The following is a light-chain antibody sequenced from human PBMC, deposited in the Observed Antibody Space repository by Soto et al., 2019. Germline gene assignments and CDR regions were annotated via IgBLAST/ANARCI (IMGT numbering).Light chain of an antibody. CDR2: LGS. Sequence: DIVMTQSPLSLPVTPGEPASISCRSSQSLLHSNGYNYLDWYLQKPGQSPQLLIYLGSNRASGVPDRFRGSGSGTDFTLKIGRVEAEDVGDYYCMQALQTPPTFGHGTKVEIK. J-gene: IGKJ1*01. V-gene: IGKV2-28*01. CDR3: MQALQTPPT. CDR1: QSLLHSNGYNY.